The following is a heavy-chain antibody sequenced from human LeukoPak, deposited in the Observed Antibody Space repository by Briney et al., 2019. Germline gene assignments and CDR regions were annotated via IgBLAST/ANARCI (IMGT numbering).Heavy chain of an antibody. J-gene: IGHJ4*02. CDR3: AREDPGYDSTLGY. CDR2: INWNGGST. D-gene: IGHD3-22*01. V-gene: IGHV3-20*04. Sequence: GGSLRLSCAASGLTFDDYGMSWVRQAPGKGLEWVSGINWNGGSTGYADSVKGRFTISRDNAKNTLYLQMNSLRAEDTAVYYCAREDPGYDSTLGYWGQGTLVTVSS. CDR1: GLTFDDYG.